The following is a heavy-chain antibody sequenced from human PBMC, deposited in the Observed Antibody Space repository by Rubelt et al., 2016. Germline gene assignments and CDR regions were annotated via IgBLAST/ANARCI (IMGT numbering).Heavy chain of an antibody. CDR2: INTNTGNP. V-gene: IGHV7-4-1*02. J-gene: IGHJ4*02. Sequence: QVQLVQSGAEVKKPGASVKVSCKASGYTFTSYAMNWVRQAPGQGLEWMGWINTNTGNPTYAQGVTVRFVCPSDTSGSTAYWQISSLKAEDTAVYDCARGMRWFGENYWGQGTLVTVSS. CDR3: ARGMRWFGENY. D-gene: IGHD3-10*01. CDR1: GYTFTSYA.